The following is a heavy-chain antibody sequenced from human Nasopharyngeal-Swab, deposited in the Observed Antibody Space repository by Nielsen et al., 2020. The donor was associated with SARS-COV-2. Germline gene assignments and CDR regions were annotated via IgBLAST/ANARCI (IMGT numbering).Heavy chain of an antibody. CDR2: ISSSGSTI. V-gene: IGHV3-48*03. D-gene: IGHD3-10*01. CDR1: GFTFSSYE. CDR3: ARVYHHFAAMVRGAPSTEYMDV. Sequence: GGSLRLSCAASGFTFSSYEMNWVRQAPGKGLEWVSYISSSGSTIYYADSVKGRFTIPRDNAKNSLYLQMNSMRAEDTAVYYCARVYHHFAAMVRGAPSTEYMDVWGKGTTVTVSS. J-gene: IGHJ6*03.